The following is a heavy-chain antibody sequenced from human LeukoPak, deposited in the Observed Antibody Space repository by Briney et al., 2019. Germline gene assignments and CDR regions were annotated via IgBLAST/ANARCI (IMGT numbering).Heavy chain of an antibody. Sequence: ASVKVSCKASGYTFTSYGISWVRQAPGQGLEWMGWISAYNGNTNYAQKFQGRVTMTRNTSISTAYMELSSLRSEDTAVYYCARNGVWFGDTDPFDIWGQGTMVTVSS. CDR3: ARNGVWFGDTDPFDI. J-gene: IGHJ3*02. CDR2: ISAYNGNT. V-gene: IGHV1-18*01. CDR1: GYTFTSYG. D-gene: IGHD3-10*01.